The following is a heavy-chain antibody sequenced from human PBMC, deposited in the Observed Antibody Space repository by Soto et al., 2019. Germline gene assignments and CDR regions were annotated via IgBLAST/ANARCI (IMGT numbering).Heavy chain of an antibody. Sequence: QVELQESGPGLVKPSETLSLTCSVSGASISNHYWSWMRQSPWKGLEWIGLMSNTGIPTYNPSLQGRVNISPDTSNNQISLRLSSVTAADTAVYYCARESGFCGPRCYRNNWFDPWGQGILVTVSS. CDR2: MSNTGIP. J-gene: IGHJ5*02. D-gene: IGHD2-2*02. V-gene: IGHV4-59*11. CDR1: GASISNHY. CDR3: ARESGFCGPRCYRNNWFDP.